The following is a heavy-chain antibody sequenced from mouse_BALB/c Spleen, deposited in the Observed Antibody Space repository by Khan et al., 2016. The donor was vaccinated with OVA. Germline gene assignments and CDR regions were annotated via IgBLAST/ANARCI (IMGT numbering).Heavy chain of an antibody. V-gene: IGHV3-2*02. CDR2: ISYSGST. Sequence: EVKLLESGPGLVKPSQSLSLTCTVTGYSITSDYAWNWIRQFPGNKLEWMGYISYSGSTSYNPSLKSRISITRDTSENQFFLQLNSVTTEDTATYYCARSIMANWGQGTTLTVSS. J-gene: IGHJ2*01. CDR1: GYSITSDYA. CDR3: ARSIMAN.